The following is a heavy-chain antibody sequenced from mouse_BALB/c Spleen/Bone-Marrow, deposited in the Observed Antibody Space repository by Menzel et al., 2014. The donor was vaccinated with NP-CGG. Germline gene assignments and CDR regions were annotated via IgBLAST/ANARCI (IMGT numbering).Heavy chain of an antibody. D-gene: IGHD2-3*01. CDR2: ITSVGVYT. V-gene: IGHV5-6-4*01. Sequence: DVMLVESGGGLVKPGGSLKLPCAASGFTFSSYTMSWVRQTPEKRLEWVATITSVGVYTYYPDSVKGRFTISRDNAKNTLYLQMSSLKSEDTAMYYCTRDLYDGYSYYAMDYWGQGTSVTVSS. CDR1: GFTFSSYT. CDR3: TRDLYDGYSYYAMDY. J-gene: IGHJ4*01.